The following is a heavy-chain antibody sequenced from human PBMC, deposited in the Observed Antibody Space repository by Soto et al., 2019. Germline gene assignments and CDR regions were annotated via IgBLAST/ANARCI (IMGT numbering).Heavy chain of an antibody. J-gene: IGHJ3*02. CDR1: GYTFTGYY. CDR3: ARGLAYSSSAALAFDI. CDR2: INPNSGGT. V-gene: IGHV1-2*04. Sequence: ASVKVSCKASGYTFTGYYTHWVRQAPGQGLEWMGWINPNSGGTNYAQKFQGWVTMTRDTSISTAYMELSRLRSDDTAVYYCARGLAYSSSAALAFDIWGQGTMVTVSS. D-gene: IGHD6-6*01.